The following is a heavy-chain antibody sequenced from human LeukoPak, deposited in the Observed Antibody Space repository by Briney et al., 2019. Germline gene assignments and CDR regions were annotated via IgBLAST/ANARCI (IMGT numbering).Heavy chain of an antibody. CDR1: GFTFTSPA. J-gene: IGHJ5*02. CDR2: IVVRSGNT. D-gene: IGHD6-13*01. CDR3: AREILGAAAGT. V-gene: IGHV1-58*02. Sequence: VKVSCKASGFTFTSPAMQWVRQVRGQRLEWIGWIVVRSGNTNYAQKFQERVTITRDMSTSTAYMELSSLRAEDTAVYYCAREILGAAAGTWGQGTLVTVSS.